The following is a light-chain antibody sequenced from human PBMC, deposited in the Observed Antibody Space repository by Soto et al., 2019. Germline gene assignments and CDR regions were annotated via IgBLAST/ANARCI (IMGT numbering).Light chain of an antibody. CDR2: AAS. CDR1: QGIGNY. Sequence: IQLTQSPSSLSASVGDRVTITCRASQGIGNYLAWYQQRPGKVPKLLIYAASTLQSGVPSRFSGSGSGTDFALTISGLLPEDVATYYCQNLDSAAFTFGPGTRVDIK. J-gene: IGKJ3*01. CDR3: QNLDSAAFT. V-gene: IGKV1-27*01.